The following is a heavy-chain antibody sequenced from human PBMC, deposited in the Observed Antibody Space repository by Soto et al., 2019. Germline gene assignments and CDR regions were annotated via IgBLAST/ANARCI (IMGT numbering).Heavy chain of an antibody. J-gene: IGHJ6*02. V-gene: IGHV3-74*01. CDR3: AREGSARRYYYGMDV. CDR1: GFTFSSYW. Sequence: LRLSCAASGFTFSSYWMHWVRQSPGKGLVWVSRINSDGSSTSYADSVKGRFTISRDNAKNTLYLQMNSLRAEDTAVYYCAREGSARRYYYGMDVWGQGTTVTVSS. D-gene: IGHD6-6*01. CDR2: INSDGSST.